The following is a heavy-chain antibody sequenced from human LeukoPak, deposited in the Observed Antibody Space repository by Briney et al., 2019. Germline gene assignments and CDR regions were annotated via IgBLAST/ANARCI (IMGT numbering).Heavy chain of an antibody. CDR2: IRYDGSNK. CDR3: AKDLIKGYDFWSGYYLDY. CDR1: GFTFSSYG. Sequence: GGSLRLSCAASGFTFSSYGMHWVCQAPGKGLEWVAFIRYDGSNKYYADSVKGRFTISRDNSKNTLYLQMNSLRAEDTAVYYCAKDLIKGYDFWSGYYLDYWGQGTLVTVSS. D-gene: IGHD3-3*01. J-gene: IGHJ4*02. V-gene: IGHV3-30*02.